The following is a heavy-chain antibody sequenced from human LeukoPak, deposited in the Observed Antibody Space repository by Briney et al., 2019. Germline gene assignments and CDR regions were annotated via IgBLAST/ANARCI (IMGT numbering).Heavy chain of an antibody. CDR1: GGSFSDYP. D-gene: IGHD3-3*02. Sequence: SVKVSCKASGGSFSDYPINWVRQAPGQGLEWLGGIIPKYSASNYAQAFQGRVTTTADESTNTVYMEMSGLRPDDTAVYYCVRPDRIFGVPAAFDAWGQGTLVAVSS. CDR3: VRPDRIFGVPAAFDA. CDR2: IIPKYSAS. J-gene: IGHJ3*01. V-gene: IGHV1-69*13.